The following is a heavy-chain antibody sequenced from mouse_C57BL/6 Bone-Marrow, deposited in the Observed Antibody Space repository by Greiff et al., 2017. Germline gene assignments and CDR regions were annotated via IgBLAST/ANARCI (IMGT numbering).Heavy chain of an antibody. V-gene: IGHV3-6*01. D-gene: IGHD1-1*01. CDR1: GYSITSGYY. CDR2: ISYDGSN. CDR3: AREIYYGSSCDMDD. J-gene: IGHJ4*01. Sequence: EVKLMESGPGLVKPSQSLSLTCSVTGYSITSGYYWNWIRQFPGNKLEWMGFISYDGSNNSNPSLKNRILITRDTTKNQLFLKLNPVTIEDTDTYNNAREIYYGSSCDMDDGGQGTKVNVSS.